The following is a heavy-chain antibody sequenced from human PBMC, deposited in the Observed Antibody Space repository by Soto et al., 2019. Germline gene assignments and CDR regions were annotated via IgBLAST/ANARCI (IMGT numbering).Heavy chain of an antibody. CDR2: IWYDGSNK. D-gene: IGHD3-3*01. CDR1: GFTFSSYG. V-gene: IGHV3-33*01. Sequence: PWGSLRLSCAASGFTFSSYGMHWVRQAPGKGLEWVAVIWYDGSNKYYADSVKGRFTISRDNSKNTLYLQMNSLRAEDTAVYYCERTVLEWPDKCMDVWGQGTTVTVSS. CDR3: ERTVLEWPDKCMDV. J-gene: IGHJ6*02.